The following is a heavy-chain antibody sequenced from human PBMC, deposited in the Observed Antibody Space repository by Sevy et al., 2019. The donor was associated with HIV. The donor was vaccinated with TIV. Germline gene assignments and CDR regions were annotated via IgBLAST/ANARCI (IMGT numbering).Heavy chain of an antibody. V-gene: IGHV3-23*01. CDR3: AGRRLGRSNGYFDS. J-gene: IGHJ4*02. CDR1: GFTFSSHV. Sequence: GGSLRLSCAASGFTFSSHVMNWVRQAPGKGLEWVSVISDGGATTYYADSVRGRFTISRDDSKNTLYLQMNGLRAEDTAVYYCAGRRLGRSNGYFDSWGQGTLVTVSS. CDR2: ISDGGATT. D-gene: IGHD2-8*01.